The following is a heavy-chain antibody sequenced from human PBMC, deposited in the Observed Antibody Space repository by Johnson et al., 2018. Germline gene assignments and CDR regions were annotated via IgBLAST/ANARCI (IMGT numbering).Heavy chain of an antibody. CDR1: GFTFSNYG. Sequence: QVQLVESGGGVVQPGRSLRLSCAASGFTFSNYGMDWVRQAPGKGLAWVAVLSYDGSNKYYVDSVKGRFTLSRDNSKNTLDLQVNSLRAEETAVYDCAKDGRGAAGISAWSYDYYDMDVWGKGTTVTVSS. J-gene: IGHJ6*03. V-gene: IGHV3-30*18. CDR3: AKDGRGAAGISAWSYDYYDMDV. D-gene: IGHD6-13*01. CDR2: LSYDGSNK.